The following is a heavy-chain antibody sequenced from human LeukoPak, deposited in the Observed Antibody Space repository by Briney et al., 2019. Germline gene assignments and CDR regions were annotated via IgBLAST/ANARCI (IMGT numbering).Heavy chain of an antibody. CDR2: IYYSGST. CDR3: ARGPRSSGWTDFDY. Sequence: SETLSLTCIFSVGSINTYYWSWIRQPPGKGLEWIGYIYYSGSTNYNPSLKSRVTISVDTSKNQFSLKLSSVTAADTAVYYCARGPRSSGWTDFDYWGQGTLVTVSS. D-gene: IGHD6-19*01. V-gene: IGHV4-59*01. CDR1: VGSINTYY. J-gene: IGHJ4*02.